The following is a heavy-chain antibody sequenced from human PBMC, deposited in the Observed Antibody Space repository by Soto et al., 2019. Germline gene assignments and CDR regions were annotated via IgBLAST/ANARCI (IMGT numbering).Heavy chain of an antibody. D-gene: IGHD3-22*01. J-gene: IGHJ4*02. CDR3: ARGNRYDSSGPDY. Sequence: GGSLRLYCAASGFTFSSYEMNWVRQAPGKGLEWVSSISSSSSYIYYADSVKGRFTISRDNAKNSLYLQMNSLRAEDTAVYYCARGNRYDSSGPDYWGQGTLVTVSS. CDR2: ISSSSSYI. V-gene: IGHV3-21*01. CDR1: GFTFSSYE.